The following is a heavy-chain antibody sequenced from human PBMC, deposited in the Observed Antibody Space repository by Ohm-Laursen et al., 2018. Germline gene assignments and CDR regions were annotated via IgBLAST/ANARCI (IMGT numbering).Heavy chain of an antibody. Sequence: SLRLSCAASGFTFIDYDMSWIRQTPGKGLEWLSYITSGGGIIYSADSVKGRFTISRDNDEDTLYLQMNSLRAEDTAVYYCARGSLNGLDVWGQGTTVTVSS. D-gene: IGHD3-16*01. V-gene: IGHV3-11*04. J-gene: IGHJ6*02. CDR1: GFTFIDYD. CDR2: ITSGGGII. CDR3: ARGSLNGLDV.